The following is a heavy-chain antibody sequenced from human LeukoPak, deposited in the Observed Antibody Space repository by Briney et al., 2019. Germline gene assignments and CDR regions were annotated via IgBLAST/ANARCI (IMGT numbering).Heavy chain of an antibody. CDR2: ISYDGSNK. CDR3: ARGSSGDAFDI. V-gene: IGHV3-30-3*01. CDR1: GFTFSSYA. D-gene: IGHD1-26*01. J-gene: IGHJ3*02. Sequence: PGGSLRLSCAASGFTFSSYAMHWVRQAPGKGLEWVAVISYDGSNKYYADSVKGRFTISRDNSKNTLYLQMNSLRAEDTAVYYCARGSSGDAFDIWGQGTMVTVSS.